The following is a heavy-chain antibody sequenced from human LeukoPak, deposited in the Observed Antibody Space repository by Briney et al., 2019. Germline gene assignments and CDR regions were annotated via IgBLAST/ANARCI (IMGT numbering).Heavy chain of an antibody. CDR3: ARGDYDFWSGYLGNWFDP. CDR1: GGTFSSYA. CDR2: IIPIFGTA. V-gene: IGHV1-69*05. Sequence: SVKVSCKASGGTFSSYAISWVRQAPGQGLEWMGGIIPIFGTANYAQKFQGRVTITTDESTSTAYMELSSLRSEDTAVYYCARGDYDFWSGYLGNWFDPWGQGTLVTVSS. D-gene: IGHD3-3*01. J-gene: IGHJ5*02.